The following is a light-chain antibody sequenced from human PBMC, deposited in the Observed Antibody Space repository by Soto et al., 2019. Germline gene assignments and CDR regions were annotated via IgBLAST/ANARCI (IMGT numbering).Light chain of an antibody. CDR1: SGHSNYA. CDR2: VNSGGSH. V-gene: IGLV4-69*01. CDR3: QTWGTGSASVG. J-gene: IGLJ7*01. Sequence: QLVLTQSPSASASLGASVKLTCTLSSGHSNYAIAWHQQQPEKGPRYLMKVNSGGSHIKGDGIPDRFSGSSSGAERYLFISRLQSEDEADYYCQTWGTGSASVGFGGGTQLTVL.